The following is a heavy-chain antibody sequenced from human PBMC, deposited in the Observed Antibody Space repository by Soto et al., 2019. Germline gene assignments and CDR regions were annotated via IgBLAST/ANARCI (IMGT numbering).Heavy chain of an antibody. J-gene: IGHJ4*02. CDR2: IYVTGTT. Sequence: SETLSLTCTVSGASINNGDYYWIWIRQTPXKGLEWVGYIYVTGTTYYNPSLKTRLAISIDRAKSQFSLRLTSVTAADTAVYYCARLYWSYYASSGYLDQWGQGTLVTVSS. CDR3: ARLYWSYYASSGYLDQ. D-gene: IGHD3-22*01. V-gene: IGHV4-30-4*08. CDR1: GASINNGDYY.